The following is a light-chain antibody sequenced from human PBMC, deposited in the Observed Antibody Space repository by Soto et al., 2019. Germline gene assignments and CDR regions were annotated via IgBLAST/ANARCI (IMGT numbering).Light chain of an antibody. CDR3: QQYYRYPRT. Sequence: AIRMTQSPSSLSASTGDRVTITCRASQGISSYLAWYQQKPGKAPKLLIYAASTLHSGLPSRFSGSGSGTDFPPTISCQQSEDFATYYCQQYYRYPRTFGQGTKVEIK. CDR2: AAS. J-gene: IGKJ1*01. V-gene: IGKV1-8*01. CDR1: QGISSY.